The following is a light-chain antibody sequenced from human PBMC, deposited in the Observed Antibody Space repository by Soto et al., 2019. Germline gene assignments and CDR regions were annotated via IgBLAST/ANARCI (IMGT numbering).Light chain of an antibody. CDR3: FSFKTNSTHV. J-gene: IGLJ1*01. Sequence: QSALTQPASLSGSPGQSITISCTGTSSDIGAYDYVSWFQQHPGKAPKLMISEVNNRPSGVSNRFSGSKSGNTAYLTISGPQVEEEDDYFCFSFKTNSTHVFGTGTKVTV. CDR2: EVN. V-gene: IGLV2-14*01. CDR1: SSDIGAYDY.